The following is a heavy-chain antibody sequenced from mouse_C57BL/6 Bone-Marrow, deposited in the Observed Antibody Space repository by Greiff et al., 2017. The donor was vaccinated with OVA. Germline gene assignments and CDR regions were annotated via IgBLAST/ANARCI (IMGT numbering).Heavy chain of an antibody. J-gene: IGHJ1*03. V-gene: IGHV1-52*01. CDR2: IDPSDSET. Sequence: QVQLQQPGAELVRPGSSVKLSCKASGYTFTSYWMHWVKQRPIQGLEWIGNIDPSDSETHYNQKFKDKATLTVDKSSSTAYMQLSSLTSEDSAVYYCARKGDSWYFDVWGKGTTVTVSS. CDR3: ARKGDSWYFDV. D-gene: IGHD3-3*01. CDR1: GYTFTSYW.